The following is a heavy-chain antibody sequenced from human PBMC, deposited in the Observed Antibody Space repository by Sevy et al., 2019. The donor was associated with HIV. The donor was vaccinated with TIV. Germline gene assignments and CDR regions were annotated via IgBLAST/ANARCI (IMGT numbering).Heavy chain of an antibody. CDR1: GFTSSSYA. J-gene: IGHJ4*02. D-gene: IGHD2-2*01. Sequence: GSLRLSCAASGFTSSSYAMSWVRQAPGKGLEWVSAISGSGGSTYYADSVKGRFTISRDNSKNTLYLQMNSLRAEDTAVYYCAKDRAYCSSTSCLVDYWGQGTLVTVSS. CDR2: ISGSGGST. V-gene: IGHV3-23*01. CDR3: AKDRAYCSSTSCLVDY.